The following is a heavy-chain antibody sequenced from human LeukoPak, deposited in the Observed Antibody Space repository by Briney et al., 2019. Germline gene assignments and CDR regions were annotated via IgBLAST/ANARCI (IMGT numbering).Heavy chain of an antibody. CDR3: ASGGPLDRRYLVPFDP. CDR1: GLTFNIYA. CDR2: IKQDGNEK. J-gene: IGHJ5*02. Sequence: GGSLRLSCVASGLTFNIYAMYWVRQAPGKGLEWVANIKQDGNEKYYVDSVKGRFTISRDNAKNSLDLQMNSLRAEDTAVYYCASGGPLDRRYLVPFDPWGQGTLVTVSS. V-gene: IGHV3-7*01. D-gene: IGHD6-13*01.